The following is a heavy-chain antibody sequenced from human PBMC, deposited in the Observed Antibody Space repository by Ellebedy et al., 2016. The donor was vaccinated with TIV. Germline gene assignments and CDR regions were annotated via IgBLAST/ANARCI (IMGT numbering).Heavy chain of an antibody. V-gene: IGHV1-18*01. Sequence: AASVKVSCKASGYTFTSYGISWVRQAPGQGLEWMGWISVYNGNTNYAQTLQGRVTMTTDTSTSTAYMALRSLRSGDTAVYYCARDPRGTTVVLTFDHWGQGTLVTVSS. CDR1: GYTFTSYG. D-gene: IGHD4-23*01. CDR3: ARDPRGTTVVLTFDH. J-gene: IGHJ5*02. CDR2: ISVYNGNT.